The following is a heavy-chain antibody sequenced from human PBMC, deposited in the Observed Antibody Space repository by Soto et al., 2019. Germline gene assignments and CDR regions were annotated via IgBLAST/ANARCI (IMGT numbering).Heavy chain of an antibody. CDR1: GGSISSGGYY. V-gene: IGHV4-31*03. CDR3: ARALRITMIVVVPDAFDI. CDR2: IYYSGST. J-gene: IGHJ3*02. D-gene: IGHD3-22*01. Sequence: SETLSLTCTVSGGSISSGGYYWSWIRQHPGKGLEWIGYIYYSGSTYYNPSLKSRVTISVDTSKNQFSLKLSSVTAADTAVYYCARALRITMIVVVPDAFDIWGQGTMVTVSS.